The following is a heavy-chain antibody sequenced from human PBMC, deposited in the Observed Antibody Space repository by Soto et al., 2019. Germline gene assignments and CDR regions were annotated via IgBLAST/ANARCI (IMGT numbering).Heavy chain of an antibody. CDR3: ARLGTTGGLDV. CDR1: GFTFRSYV. V-gene: IGHV3-33*05. CDR2: TSYDGSNN. D-gene: IGHD3-16*01. Sequence: QVHLVESGGGVVQPGTSLRLSCVGSGFTFRSYVIHWVRQAPGKGLEWVALTSYDGSNNFYGDSVKGRFTISRDNSRNTVELQMDRLRLEDTALYYCARLGTTGGLDVWGQGTLVSVSS. J-gene: IGHJ4*02.